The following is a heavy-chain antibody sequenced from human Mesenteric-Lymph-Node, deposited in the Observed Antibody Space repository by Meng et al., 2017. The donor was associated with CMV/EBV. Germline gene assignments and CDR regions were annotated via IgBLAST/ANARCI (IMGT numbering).Heavy chain of an antibody. CDR3: AREGARGPKNPFDY. Sequence: SGGSFSTYAISWVRQAHGQGLEWMGGIIPLFGTGNYAQKFQGRVTIPADESTSTAYMELSSLRSEDTAVYYCAREGARGPKNPFDYWGQGTLVTVSS. V-gene: IGHV1-69*01. D-gene: IGHD2-15*01. CDR1: GGSFSTYA. J-gene: IGHJ4*02. CDR2: IIPLFGTG.